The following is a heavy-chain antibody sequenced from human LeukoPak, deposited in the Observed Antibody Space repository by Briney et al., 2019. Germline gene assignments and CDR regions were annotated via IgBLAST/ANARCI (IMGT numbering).Heavy chain of an antibody. CDR3: AKDIEAAGDY. J-gene: IGHJ4*02. CDR2: ISSSSSYI. Sequence: GSLRLSCAASGFTFSSYSMNWVRQAPGKGLEWVSSISSSSSYIYYADSVKGRFTISRDNAKNTLYLQMNSLRAEDTAVYYCAKDIEAAGDYWGQGTLVTVSS. V-gene: IGHV3-21*01. CDR1: GFTFSSYS. D-gene: IGHD6-13*01.